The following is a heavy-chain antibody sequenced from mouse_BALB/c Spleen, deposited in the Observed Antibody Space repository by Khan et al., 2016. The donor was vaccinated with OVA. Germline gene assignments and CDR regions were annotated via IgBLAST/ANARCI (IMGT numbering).Heavy chain of an antibody. CDR3: ARNCRYYVYLDA. J-gene: IGHJ2*01. Sequence: EVQLQQPGPGLVKPGASVKMSCTASGYTFTAYVIHWVKQKPGQGLDWIGYIYTFNDDTKYNEKFKGQATLTSDKSSSTPYMELSSLTSEDSAVYYCARNCRYYVYLDAWGQGTTLTVSS. D-gene: IGHD2-14*01. V-gene: IGHV1S136*01. CDR2: IYTFNDDT. CDR1: GYTFTAYV.